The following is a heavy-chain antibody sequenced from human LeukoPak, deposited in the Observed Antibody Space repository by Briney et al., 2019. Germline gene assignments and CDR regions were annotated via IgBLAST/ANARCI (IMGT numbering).Heavy chain of an antibody. D-gene: IGHD5-18*01. CDR3: ARDLGGDTATVY. J-gene: IGHJ4*02. Sequence: GGSLRLSCAASGFTFSSYAMSWVRQAPGKGLEWVSVIYSGGETYYAVSVKGRFTISRDNSKNTVFLQMNSLRVDDTAVYHCARDLGGDTATVYWGQGTLVTVSS. CDR1: GFTFSSYA. CDR2: IYSGGET. V-gene: IGHV3-66*01.